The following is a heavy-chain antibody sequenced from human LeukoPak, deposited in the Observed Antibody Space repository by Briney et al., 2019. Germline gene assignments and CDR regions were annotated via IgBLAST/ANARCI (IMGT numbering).Heavy chain of an antibody. CDR1: GFTFSSYA. Sequence: GGSLRLSCAASGFTFSSYAMHWVRQAPGKGLEWVAVISYDGSNKYYADSVKGRFTISRDNSKNTLYLQMNSLRAEDTAVYYCARVADSSAYAFDIWGQGTMVTVSS. J-gene: IGHJ3*02. CDR3: ARVADSSAYAFDI. V-gene: IGHV3-30-3*01. CDR2: ISYDGSNK. D-gene: IGHD3-22*01.